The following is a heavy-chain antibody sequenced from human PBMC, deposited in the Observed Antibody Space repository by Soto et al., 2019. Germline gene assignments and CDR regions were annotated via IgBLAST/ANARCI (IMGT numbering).Heavy chain of an antibody. V-gene: IGHV1-18*04. CDR1: GYIFTIYD. CDR3: ARGPRRYCTNGVCSGYYGMDV. D-gene: IGHD2-8*01. J-gene: IGHJ6*02. CDR2: ISVYNGNT. Sequence: ASVKVSCKASGYIFTIYDISWVRQAPGQGLEWMGWISVYNGNTNYAQKLQGRVTMTTDTSTGTAYMELRSLRSDDTAVYYCARGPRRYCTNGVCSGYYGMDVWGQGTTVTVS.